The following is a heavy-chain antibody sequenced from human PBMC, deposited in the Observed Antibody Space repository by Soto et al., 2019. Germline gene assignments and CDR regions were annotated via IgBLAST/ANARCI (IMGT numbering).Heavy chain of an antibody. D-gene: IGHD1-1*01. Sequence: EMQLVESGGGLVQPGGSLRLSCAASGFTFSDSLMNWVRQAPGKGLEWVANIKADGSEKYYVDSVKGRFTISRDNAKNSLYLQMDSLRAEDRAVYYCSSTGRVLEPRTGWGQGTLFTVSS. V-gene: IGHV3-7*05. CDR1: GFTFSDSL. CDR2: IKADGSEK. CDR3: SSTGRVLEPRTG. J-gene: IGHJ4*02.